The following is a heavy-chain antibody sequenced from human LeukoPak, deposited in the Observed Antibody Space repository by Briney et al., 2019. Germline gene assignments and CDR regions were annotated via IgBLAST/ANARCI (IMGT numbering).Heavy chain of an antibody. CDR3: ARGWVRGYYES. CDR2: INPNTGGT. J-gene: IGHJ4*02. V-gene: IGHV1-2*02. CDR1: GYTFTGYF. Sequence: ASVKVSCKASGYTFTGYFVHWVRQAPGQGLQWMGWINPNTGGTNYAQKFQGRVTMTRDTSISTAYMELSRLRSDDTAVYYCARGWVRGYYESWGQGTLVTVSS. D-gene: IGHD3-22*01.